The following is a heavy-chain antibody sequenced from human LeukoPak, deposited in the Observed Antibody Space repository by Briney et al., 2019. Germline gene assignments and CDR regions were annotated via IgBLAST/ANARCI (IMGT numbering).Heavy chain of an antibody. D-gene: IGHD2-2*01. V-gene: IGHV4-34*01. CDR1: GGSFSGYY. CDR2: INHSGST. J-gene: IGHJ3*02. Sequence: SETLSLTCAVYGGSFSGYYWSWIRQPPGKGPEWIGEINHSGSTNYNPSLKSRVTISVDTSKNQFSLKLSSVTAADTAVYFCARPIVVVATAKGAAFDIWGQGTMVTVSS. CDR3: ARPIVVVATAKGAAFDI.